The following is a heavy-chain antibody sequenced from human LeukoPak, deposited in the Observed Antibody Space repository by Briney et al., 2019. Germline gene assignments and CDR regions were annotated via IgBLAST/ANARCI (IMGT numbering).Heavy chain of an antibody. CDR2: ISGSGGST. V-gene: IGHV3-23*01. J-gene: IGHJ4*02. Sequence: PGGSLRLSCAASGFTFSSYAMSWVRQAPGKGLEWVSAISGSGGSTYYADPVKGRFTISRDNSKNTLYLQMNSLRAEDTAVYYCAKGGLKLRQWLPLDYWGQGTLVTVSS. D-gene: IGHD6-19*01. CDR1: GFTFSSYA. CDR3: AKGGLKLRQWLPLDY.